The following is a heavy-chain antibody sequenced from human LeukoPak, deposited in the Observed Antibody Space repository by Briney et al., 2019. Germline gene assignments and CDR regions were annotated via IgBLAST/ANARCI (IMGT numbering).Heavy chain of an antibody. CDR3: ARVGGMTTINNAAFDI. CDR2: IYHSGST. D-gene: IGHD5-24*01. CDR1: GGSISNDY. V-gene: IGHV4-59*01. J-gene: IGHJ3*02. Sequence: SETLSLTCTVSGGSISNDYWSWIRQPPGKGLEWIGYIYHSGSTNYNPSLKSRVTISIDKSKKQFSLKLISVTAADTAIYYCARVGGMTTINNAAFDIWGQGTMVTVSS.